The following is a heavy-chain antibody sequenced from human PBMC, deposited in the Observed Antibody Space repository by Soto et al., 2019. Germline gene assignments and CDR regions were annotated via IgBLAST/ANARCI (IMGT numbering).Heavy chain of an antibody. CDR3: ARGLAFFFCFWYGYYPYGMDV. V-gene: IGHV2-5*02. CDR2: IYWDDSK. D-gene: IGHD3-3*01. CDR1: GFSLSTDRVG. J-gene: IGHJ6*02. Sequence: SGPTLVNPTQTLTLTCTFSGFSLSTDRVGVGWIRQPPGKALDWLAVIYWDDSKTYSPSLKSRLTITKDTSKNQVVLTMTNMDPLEPTTFLWARGLAFFFCFWYGYYPYGMDVSGQGTTVTVSS.